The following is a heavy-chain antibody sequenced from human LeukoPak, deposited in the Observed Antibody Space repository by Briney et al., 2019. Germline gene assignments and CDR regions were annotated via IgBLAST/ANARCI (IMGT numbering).Heavy chain of an antibody. D-gene: IGHD4-17*01. CDR3: ATDTATEARHI. J-gene: IGHJ3*02. CDR1: GLTFSNAW. V-gene: IGHV3-15*01. Sequence: GGSLRLSCVASGLTFSNAWMTWVRQAPGKGLEWVGLIRSKTDGGTTDYATPLKDRFTILRDDSKSTLFLQMNSLKADDTAVYYCATDTATEARHIWGQGTTVTVSS. CDR2: IRSKTDGGTT.